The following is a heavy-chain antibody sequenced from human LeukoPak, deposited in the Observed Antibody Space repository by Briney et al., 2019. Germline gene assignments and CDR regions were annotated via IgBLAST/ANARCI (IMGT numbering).Heavy chain of an antibody. CDR2: VHPSGGST. J-gene: IGHJ2*01. CDR3: ARITMTTSGWYFDL. D-gene: IGHD3-22*01. CDR1: VYTFTNYY. Sequence: ASVTLSFTASVYTFTNYYMHWLRQAPGQGRAWMGIVHPSGGSTSYAQKCQGRVTMTRDTATSTVYMELSSLRSEDTTLYYCARITMTTSGWYFDLWGRGSLVTVPS. V-gene: IGHV1-46*01.